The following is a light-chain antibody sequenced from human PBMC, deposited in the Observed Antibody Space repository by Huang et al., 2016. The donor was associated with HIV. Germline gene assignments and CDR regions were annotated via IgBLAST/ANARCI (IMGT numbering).Light chain of an antibody. Sequence: EIVMTQSPATLSVSPGERATLSCRASQSVSSNLAWYQHKPGQAPRLPIYGASTRATGIPARFGGSGSGTEFTLTITSLQSEDSAVYYCEQYNNWPPGWTFGQGTKVEIK. CDR1: QSVSSN. CDR2: GAS. J-gene: IGKJ1*01. CDR3: EQYNNWPPGWT. V-gene: IGKV3-15*01.